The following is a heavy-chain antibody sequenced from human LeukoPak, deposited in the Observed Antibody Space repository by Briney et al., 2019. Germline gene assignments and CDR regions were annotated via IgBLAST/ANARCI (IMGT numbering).Heavy chain of an antibody. CDR3: AKSSMVRGVIVPFDY. D-gene: IGHD3-10*01. Sequence: GGSLRLSCTASGFIFNDFWMSWVRQAPGEGLEWVANIRQDGGAKNYVDSVKGRFTISRDNAKKSLYLQMNSLRAEDTAVYYCAKSSMVRGVIVPFDYWGQGTLVTVSS. CDR1: GFIFNDFW. CDR2: IRQDGGAK. V-gene: IGHV3-7*03. J-gene: IGHJ4*02.